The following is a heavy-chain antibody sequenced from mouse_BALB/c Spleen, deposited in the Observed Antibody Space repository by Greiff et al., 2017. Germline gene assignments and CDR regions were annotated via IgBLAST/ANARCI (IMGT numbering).Heavy chain of an antibody. J-gene: IGHJ2*01. CDR1: GYTFTDYE. CDR2: IDPETGGT. CDR3: TGDGYSLFDY. V-gene: IGHV1-15*01. D-gene: IGHD2-3*01. Sequence: LQESGAELVRPGASVTLSCKASGYTFTDYEMHWVKQTPVHGLEWIGAIDPETGGTAYNQKFKGKATLTADKSSSTAYMELRSLTSEDSAVYYCTGDGYSLFDYWGQGTTLTVSS.